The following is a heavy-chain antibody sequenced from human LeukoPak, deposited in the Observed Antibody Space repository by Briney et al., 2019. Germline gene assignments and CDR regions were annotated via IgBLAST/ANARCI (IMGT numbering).Heavy chain of an antibody. CDR2: IGSSSINI. J-gene: IGHJ1*01. Sequence: GSLRLSCATSGFTFSGYSMNWVRQAPGKGLEWISYIGSSSINIHYGDSVKGRFTISRDNAENSLYLQMNSLRADDTAVYYCARDRLLYYYDSGPTGHFQHWGQGTLVTV. V-gene: IGHV3-48*01. D-gene: IGHD3-22*01. CDR1: GFTFSGYS. CDR3: ARDRLLYYYDSGPTGHFQH.